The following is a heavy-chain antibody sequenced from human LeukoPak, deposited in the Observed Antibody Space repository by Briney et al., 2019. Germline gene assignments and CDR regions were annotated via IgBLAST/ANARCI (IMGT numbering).Heavy chain of an antibody. J-gene: IGHJ4*02. CDR1: GGTFSSYA. V-gene: IGHV1-69*05. CDR3: ARAGGAVAVQVGLDLRY. CDR2: IIPIFGTA. D-gene: IGHD6-19*01. Sequence: SVKVSCKASGGTFSSYAISWVGQAPGQGLEWMGRIIPIFGTANYAQKFQGRVTITTDESTSTAYMELSSLRSEDTAVYYCARAGGAVAVQVGLDLRYWGQGTLVTVSS.